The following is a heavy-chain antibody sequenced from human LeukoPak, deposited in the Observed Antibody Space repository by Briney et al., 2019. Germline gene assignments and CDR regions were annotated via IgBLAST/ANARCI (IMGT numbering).Heavy chain of an antibody. CDR3: ARDASEGDYYDSSGYPYYFDY. J-gene: IGHJ4*02. V-gene: IGHV1-69*01. D-gene: IGHD3-22*01. CDR2: SIPIFGTA. CDR1: VGTFISYA. Sequence: SVKVSCKASVGTFISYAISWVRQAPGHGREWMGGSIPIFGTANYAQKIQSRGTITADESTRTAYMELRSLRSEDTAVYYCARDASEGDYYDSSGYPYYFDYWGQGTLVTVSS.